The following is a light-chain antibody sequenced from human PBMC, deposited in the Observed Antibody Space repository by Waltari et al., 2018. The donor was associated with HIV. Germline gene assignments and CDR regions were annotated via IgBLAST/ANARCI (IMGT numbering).Light chain of an antibody. CDR2: EGS. Sequence: QSALTQPSPVSGAPGQSITISCTGTSSNVGSYNLVSWYQQHPGKAPKLKIYEGSKRHAGVSNRFSGSNSGNAASLTISGRQSENEADYYFCSYAGTSPYVFGTGTKVTVL. CDR1: SSNVGSYNL. V-gene: IGLV2-23*01. CDR3: CSYAGTSPYV. J-gene: IGLJ1*01.